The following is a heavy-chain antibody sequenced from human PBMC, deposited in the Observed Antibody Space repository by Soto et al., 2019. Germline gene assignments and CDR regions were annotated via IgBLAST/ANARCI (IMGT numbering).Heavy chain of an antibody. CDR2: MTYGGGPT. J-gene: IGHJ4*02. Sequence: QLHLQQSGPGLLNPSETLSLTCSFSVGPISTSPYFWVWVRQSPGKGVEWLGRMTYGGGPTSYSPSLESGVPITVDAAKNHISLRLTSVTAADTGFYFCVRSAKGVCHDCGQGAVVSVSS. D-gene: IGHD2-8*01. CDR3: VRSAKGVCHD. V-gene: IGHV4-39*02. CDR1: VGPISTSPYF.